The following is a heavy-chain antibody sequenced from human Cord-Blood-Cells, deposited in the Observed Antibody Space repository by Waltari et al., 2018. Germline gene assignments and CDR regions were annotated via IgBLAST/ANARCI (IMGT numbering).Heavy chain of an antibody. J-gene: IGHJ1*01. CDR3: ARGGVVEYFQH. CDR2: ISHSGST. CDR1: GGSFSGYY. D-gene: IGHD3-3*01. Sequence: QVQLQQWGAGLLKPSETLSLTCAVYGGSFSGYYWTWIRQPPGKGLECIGEISHSGSTNYNPSLKSRVTISVDTSKNQFSRKLSSVTAADTAVYYCARGGVVEYFQHWGQGTLVTVSS. V-gene: IGHV4-34*01.